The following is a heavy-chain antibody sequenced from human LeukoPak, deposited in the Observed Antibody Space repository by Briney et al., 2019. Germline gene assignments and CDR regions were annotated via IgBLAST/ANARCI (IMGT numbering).Heavy chain of an antibody. CDR3: ATAPDFWSGHYYFDY. D-gene: IGHD3-3*01. Sequence: ASVTVSCKVSGYTLTELSMHWVRQAPGKGLEWVGGFDPEDGETIYAQKFQGRVTMTEDTSTDTAYMELSSLRSEDTAVYYCATAPDFWSGHYYFDYWGQGTLVTVSS. CDR1: GYTLTELS. V-gene: IGHV1-24*01. J-gene: IGHJ4*02. CDR2: FDPEDGET.